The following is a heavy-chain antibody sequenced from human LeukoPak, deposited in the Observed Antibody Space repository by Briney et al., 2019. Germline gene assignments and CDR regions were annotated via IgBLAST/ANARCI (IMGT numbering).Heavy chain of an antibody. Sequence: SETLSLTCTVSGGSISSSSYYWSWIRQPAGKGLEWIGRIYTSGSTNYNPSLKSRVTMSVDTSKNQFSLKLSSVTAADTAVYYCARDFHIVGATTSWFDPWGQGTLVTVSS. CDR3: ARDFHIVGATTSWFDP. CDR2: IYTSGST. CDR1: GGSISSSSYY. V-gene: IGHV4-61*02. D-gene: IGHD1-26*01. J-gene: IGHJ5*02.